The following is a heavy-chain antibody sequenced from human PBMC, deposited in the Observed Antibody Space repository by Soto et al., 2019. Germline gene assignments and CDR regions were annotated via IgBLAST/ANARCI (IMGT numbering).Heavy chain of an antibody. Sequence: ASVKVSCKASGYTFTNYGISWVRQAPGQGLEWMGWINPNSGGTNYAQKFQGWVTMTRDTSISTAYMELSRLRSDDTAVYYCARGLREDYYYYGMDVWGQGTTVTVSS. J-gene: IGHJ6*02. CDR1: GYTFTNYG. CDR2: INPNSGGT. CDR3: ARGLREDYYYYGMDV. V-gene: IGHV1-2*04.